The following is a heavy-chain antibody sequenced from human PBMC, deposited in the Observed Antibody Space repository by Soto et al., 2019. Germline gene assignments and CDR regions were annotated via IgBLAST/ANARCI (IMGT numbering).Heavy chain of an antibody. Sequence: SETLSLTCTVSGGSISSYYWSWIRQPPGKGLEWIGYIYYSGSTNYNPSLKSRVTISVDTSKNQFSLKLSSVTAADTAVYYCARVSIAAAGTLWFDPWGQGTLVNVS. CDR1: GGSISSYY. CDR3: ARVSIAAAGTLWFDP. V-gene: IGHV4-59*01. J-gene: IGHJ5*02. CDR2: IYYSGST. D-gene: IGHD6-13*01.